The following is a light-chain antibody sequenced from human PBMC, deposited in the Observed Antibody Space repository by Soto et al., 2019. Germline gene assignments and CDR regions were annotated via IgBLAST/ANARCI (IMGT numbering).Light chain of an antibody. V-gene: IGKV3-20*01. CDR2: GAS. CDR3: QPYDKSPYT. Sequence: EIVLTQSPGTLSLSPGERATLSCRASQSFGNRSLAWYQQKPGRAPRLLIYGASSRATGIPDRVSGSGSVPDFTLTISSLEPEDFAVYYCQPYDKSPYTFGQGTQLEIK. J-gene: IGKJ2*01. CDR1: QSFGNRS.